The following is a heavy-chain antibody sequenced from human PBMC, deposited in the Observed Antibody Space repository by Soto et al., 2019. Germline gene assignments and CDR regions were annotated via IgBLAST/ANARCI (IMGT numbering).Heavy chain of an antibody. CDR3: AGEGLWWPEI. J-gene: IGHJ3*02. CDR2: IYYSGST. Sequence: SETLSLTCTVSGGSISSYYWSWIRQPPGKGLEWIGYIYYSGSTNYNPSLKSRVTISVDTSKNQFSLKLSSVTAADTAVYYCAGEGLWWPEIWGQGTMVTVSS. D-gene: IGHD2-21*01. V-gene: IGHV4-59*01. CDR1: GGSISSYY.